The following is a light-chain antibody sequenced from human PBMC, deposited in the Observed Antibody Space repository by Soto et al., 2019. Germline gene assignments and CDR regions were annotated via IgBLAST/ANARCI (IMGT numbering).Light chain of an antibody. J-gene: IGKJ4*01. Sequence: EIVLTQSPATLSLSPGQRATLSCRASQSLGSSLVWYQQKPGQAPRLLIYDASKRVTGIPDRFSGSGSGTDFTLTISSLQPADFAIYYCQQRISWPLSFGGRNKVEIK. CDR3: QQRISWPLS. CDR2: DAS. CDR1: QSLGSS. V-gene: IGKV3-11*01.